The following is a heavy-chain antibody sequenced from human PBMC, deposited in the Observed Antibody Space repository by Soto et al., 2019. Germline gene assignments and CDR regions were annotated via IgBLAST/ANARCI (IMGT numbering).Heavy chain of an antibody. CDR3: AREGQDGPFDY. V-gene: IGHV3-33*01. J-gene: IGHJ4*02. Sequence: QVQLVESGGGVVQPGRSLRLSCAASGFTFSNYGMHWVRQAQGKGREWVAVIWYDGSNKYYADSMKGRFTIARDTSKNTLYLQMDSLRAEDTAVYYCAREGQDGPFDYWGQGTLVTVSS. CDR1: GFTFSNYG. CDR2: IWYDGSNK.